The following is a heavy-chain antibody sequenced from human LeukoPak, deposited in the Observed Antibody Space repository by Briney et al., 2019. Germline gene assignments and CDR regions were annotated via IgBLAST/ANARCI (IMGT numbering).Heavy chain of an antibody. D-gene: IGHD2-15*01. CDR2: INHSGST. CDR3: AVFVVGAAFSDAFDI. CDR1: GWSFSGYY. Sequence: SETLSLTCAVYGWSFSGYYWSWIRQPPGKGLEWIGEINHSGSTNYNPSLKSRVTISVDTSKNQFSLKLSSVTAADTAVYYCAVFVVGAAFSDAFDIWGQGTMVTVSS. J-gene: IGHJ3*02. V-gene: IGHV4-34*01.